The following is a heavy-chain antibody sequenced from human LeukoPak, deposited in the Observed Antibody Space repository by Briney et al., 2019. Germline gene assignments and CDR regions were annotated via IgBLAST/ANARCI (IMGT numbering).Heavy chain of an antibody. CDR3: ARDFGRGYCSTTSCFVPWFDP. V-gene: IGHV4-59*11. D-gene: IGHD2-2*01. CDR1: GGSISNHY. CDR2: IHYSGST. J-gene: IGHJ5*02. Sequence: SETLSLTCTVSGGSISNHYWSRILQPPGKGLEWIGYIHYSGSTNYNPSLKSRVTISVDTSKNQFSLKLTSVTAADTAVYYCARDFGRGYCSTTSCFVPWFDPWGQGTLVTVSS.